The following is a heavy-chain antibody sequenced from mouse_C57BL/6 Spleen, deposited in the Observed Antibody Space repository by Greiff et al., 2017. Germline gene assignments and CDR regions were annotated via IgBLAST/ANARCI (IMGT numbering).Heavy chain of an antibody. CDR2: IYPGDGDT. D-gene: IGHD2-5*01. Sequence: QVQLKQSGPELVKPGASVKISCKASGYAFSSSWMNWVKQRTGTGLEWIGRIYPGDGDTNYTRKFTGKATMTADNSSSPASIQLISLTSEDPAVYFCAPYYSNYAWFAYWGQGTLVTVSA. J-gene: IGHJ3*01. CDR3: APYYSNYAWFAY. CDR1: GYAFSSSW. V-gene: IGHV1-82*01.